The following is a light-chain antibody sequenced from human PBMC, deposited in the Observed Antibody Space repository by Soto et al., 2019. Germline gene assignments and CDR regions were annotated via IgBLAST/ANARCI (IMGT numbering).Light chain of an antibody. CDR2: GAS. Sequence: EIVLTQFPGTLSLSPGERATLSCRASQSVTNNYLAWYQQRPGQPPNLLIFGASNRATGIPDRFSGSGSGTDFTLTISGLEPEDFAVYYCQQRSSWPATFGPGTKVDIK. CDR1: QSVTNNY. V-gene: IGKV3D-20*02. CDR3: QQRSSWPAT. J-gene: IGKJ3*01.